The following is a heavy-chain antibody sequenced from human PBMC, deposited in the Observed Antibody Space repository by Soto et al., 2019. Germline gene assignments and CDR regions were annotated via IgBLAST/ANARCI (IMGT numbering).Heavy chain of an antibody. V-gene: IGHV3-74*01. J-gene: IGHJ4*02. CDR1: GLTFNNKL. Sequence: GGSLRLSCTASGLTFNNKLMHWGRQAPGKGLVWLSRIDVAAATTNYADSVKGRFTISRDNAKNIVFLHVNGLTDEDTAVYYCARGGAMGVDYWGQGTLVTVSS. CDR3: ARGGAMGVDY. D-gene: IGHD1-26*01. CDR2: IDVAAATT.